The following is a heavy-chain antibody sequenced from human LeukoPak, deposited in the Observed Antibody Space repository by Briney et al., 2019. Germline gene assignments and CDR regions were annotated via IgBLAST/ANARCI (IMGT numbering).Heavy chain of an antibody. V-gene: IGHV1-2*02. D-gene: IGHD6-19*01. J-gene: IGHJ4*02. Sequence: ASVKVSCKASGYTFTGYYLHWVRQAPGQGLAWMGWLNSDTGDTHYAQKFQGRVTMTRGTSISTAYVELRRLTSDDTAVYYCARFPGGVAGLDFWGEGTLVTVSS. CDR2: LNSDTGDT. CDR1: GYTFTGYY. CDR3: ARFPGGVAGLDF.